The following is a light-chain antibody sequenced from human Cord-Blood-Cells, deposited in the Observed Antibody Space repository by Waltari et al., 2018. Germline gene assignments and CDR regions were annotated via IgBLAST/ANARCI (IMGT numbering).Light chain of an antibody. CDR3: QQYNIYSPYS. J-gene: IGKJ2*03. V-gene: IGKV1-5*03. Sequence: DIQMTQSPSTLSASVGHRAIITCRASQSISSWLAWYQQKPGKAPKLLIYKASSLESGVPSMFSCSGSGTEFTLSISSLHPDNFATYYCQQYNIYSPYSFGQGTKLEIK. CDR1: QSISSW. CDR2: KAS.